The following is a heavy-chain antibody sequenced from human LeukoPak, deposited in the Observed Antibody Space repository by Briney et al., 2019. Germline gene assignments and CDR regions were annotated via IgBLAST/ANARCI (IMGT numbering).Heavy chain of an antibody. Sequence: PSETLSLTCAVYGGSFSGYYWSWIRQPPGKGLEWIGEINHSGSTNYNPSLKSRVTISVDTSKNQFPLKLSSVTATDTAVYYCAREFDYVWGSYRYFDYWGQGTLVTVSS. CDR3: AREFDYVWGSYRYFDY. D-gene: IGHD3-16*02. CDR2: INHSGST. J-gene: IGHJ4*02. V-gene: IGHV4-34*01. CDR1: GGSFSGYY.